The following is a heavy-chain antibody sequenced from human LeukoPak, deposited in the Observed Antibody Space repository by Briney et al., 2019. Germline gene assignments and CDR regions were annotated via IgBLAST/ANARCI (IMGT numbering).Heavy chain of an antibody. D-gene: IGHD6-19*01. V-gene: IGHV4-39*07. CDR2: IYYSGST. J-gene: IGHJ4*02. CDR3: ARERQYSSGWYSPGSFDY. CDR1: GGSIGSSSYY. Sequence: SETLSLTCTVSGGSIGSSSYYWDWIRQSPGTGLEWVGSIYYSGSTYYNPSLKSRVTISVDTSKNQFSLKLSSVTAADTAVYYCARERQYSSGWYSPGSFDYWGQGSLVTVSS.